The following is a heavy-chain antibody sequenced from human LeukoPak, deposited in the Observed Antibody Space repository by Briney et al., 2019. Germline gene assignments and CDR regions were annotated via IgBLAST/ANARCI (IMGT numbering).Heavy chain of an antibody. Sequence: PSETLSLTCAVYGGSFSGYYWSWIRQPPGKGLEWIGEINHSRSTNYNPSLKSRVTISVDTSKNQFSLKLSSVTAADTAVYYCTRGRAYYDSTGYYYWGRGILVTVSS. V-gene: IGHV4-34*01. J-gene: IGHJ4*02. CDR1: GGSFSGYY. CDR3: TRGRAYYDSTGYYY. D-gene: IGHD3-22*01. CDR2: INHSRST.